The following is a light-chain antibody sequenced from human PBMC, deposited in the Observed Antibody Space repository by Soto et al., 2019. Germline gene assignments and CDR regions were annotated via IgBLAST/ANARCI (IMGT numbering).Light chain of an antibody. CDR3: CSSSGRTTFVV. CDR2: EVS. J-gene: IGLJ2*01. Sequence: QSVLTQPASVSGSPGQSITISCTGTSSDVGSYNLVSWYQHHPGKAPKVMLYEVSKRPSGVSNRCSGTKSGNTASLTISGLQVEDAAHYYYCSSSGRTTFVVFGGGTQLTVL. V-gene: IGLV2-23*02. CDR1: SSDVGSYNL.